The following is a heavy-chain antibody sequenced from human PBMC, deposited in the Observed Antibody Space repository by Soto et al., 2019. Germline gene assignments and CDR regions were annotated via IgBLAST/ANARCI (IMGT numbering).Heavy chain of an antibody. CDR2: IHYSGST. Sequence: PSETLSLTCTVSGGSISSYYWSWIRQSPGKGLEWIGYIHYSGSTKSNPSLKSRVTISVDTSRNQVSLKLSSVTAADSAVYFCAGACYQLLHPYYYGMDVWGQGSTVTVSS. CDR3: AGACYQLLHPYYYGMDV. J-gene: IGHJ6*02. V-gene: IGHV4-59*01. CDR1: GGSISSYY. D-gene: IGHD2-2*01.